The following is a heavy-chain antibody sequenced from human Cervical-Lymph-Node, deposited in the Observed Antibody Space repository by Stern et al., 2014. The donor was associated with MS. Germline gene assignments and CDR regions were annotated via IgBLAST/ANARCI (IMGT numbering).Heavy chain of an antibody. CDR3: AREVWSGYPDCYYGMDV. Sequence: EVQLVESGGGLVRPGGSLRLSCSASGLSFSNSDMTWVRQVPGEGLQWVSSISNGGRNIYYADSVRGRFTISRDNAKNSLYLQMNSLRDDDTAVYYCAREVWSGYPDCYYGMDVWGQGTTVTVSS. CDR1: GLSFSNSD. CDR2: ISNGGRNI. J-gene: IGHJ6*02. V-gene: IGHV3-21*01. D-gene: IGHD3-3*01.